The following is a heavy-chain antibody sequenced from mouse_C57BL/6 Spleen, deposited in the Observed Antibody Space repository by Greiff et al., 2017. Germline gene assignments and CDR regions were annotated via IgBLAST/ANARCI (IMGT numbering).Heavy chain of an antibody. CDR3: ARVGHYPYYAMDY. Sequence: EVKLVESGGGLVKPGGSLKLSCAASGFTFSSYAMSWVRQTPEKRLEWVATISDGGSYTYYPDNVKGRFTISRDNAKNNLYLQMSHLKSEDTAMYYCARVGHYPYYAMDYGGQGTSVTVSS. V-gene: IGHV5-4*03. CDR2: ISDGGSYT. CDR1: GFTFSSYA. J-gene: IGHJ4*01. D-gene: IGHD3-3*01.